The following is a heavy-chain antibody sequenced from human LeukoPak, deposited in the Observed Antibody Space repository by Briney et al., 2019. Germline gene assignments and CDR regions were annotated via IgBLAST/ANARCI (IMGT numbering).Heavy chain of an antibody. V-gene: IGHV3-15*01. CDR1: GFTFSHAW. CDR2: IKNKPDGGTT. CDR3: TVVNYGLGSYPLGY. D-gene: IGHD3-10*01. J-gene: IGHJ4*02. Sequence: GGSLRLSCAASGFTFSHAWMSWVRQAPGKGLEWVGRIKNKPDGGTTDYAAPVQGRFTISRDDSKNTLSLQMNSLKAEDTAVYYCTVVNYGLGSYPLGYWGQGTLVTVSS.